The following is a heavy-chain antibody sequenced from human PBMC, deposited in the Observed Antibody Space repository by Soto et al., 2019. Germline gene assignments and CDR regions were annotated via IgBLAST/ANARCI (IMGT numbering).Heavy chain of an antibody. CDR3: ARADSSGHFDY. CDR2: IIPILGIA. J-gene: IGHJ4*02. Sequence: ASVKVSCKASGGTFSSYTISWVRQAPGQGLEWMGGIIPILGIANYAQKFQGRVTITADKSTSTAYMELSSLRSEDTAVYYCARADSSGHFDYWGQGTLVTVSS. CDR1: GGTFSSYT. D-gene: IGHD6-19*01. V-gene: IGHV1-69*10.